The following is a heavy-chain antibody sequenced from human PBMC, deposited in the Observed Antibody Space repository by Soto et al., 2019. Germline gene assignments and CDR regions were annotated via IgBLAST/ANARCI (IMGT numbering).Heavy chain of an antibody. Sequence: GGAPKISCAASGVSVSTNYMTWGRQAPGKGLEWVSVIYSGGSTYYADSVKGRFTISRDNSKNTLYLQMTILRSEDTAVYYCARGSGSLYYFDYWGLGTLVTV. CDR1: GVSVSTNY. J-gene: IGHJ4*02. CDR2: IYSGGST. V-gene: IGHV3-53*01. D-gene: IGHD1-26*01. CDR3: ARGSGSLYYFDY.